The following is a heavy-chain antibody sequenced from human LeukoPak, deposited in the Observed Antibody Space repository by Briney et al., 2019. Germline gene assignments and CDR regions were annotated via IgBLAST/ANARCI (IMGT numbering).Heavy chain of an antibody. CDR3: ARAWGAAAGTGYYYMDV. Sequence: PSETLSLTCAVYGGSFSGYYWSWIRQPPGKGLEWIGEINHSGSTNYNPSLKSRVTISVDTSKNQFSLKLSSVTAADTAVYYCARAWGAAAGTGYYYMDVWGKGTRSPSP. D-gene: IGHD6-13*01. CDR2: INHSGST. J-gene: IGHJ6*03. CDR1: GGSFSGYY. V-gene: IGHV4-34*01.